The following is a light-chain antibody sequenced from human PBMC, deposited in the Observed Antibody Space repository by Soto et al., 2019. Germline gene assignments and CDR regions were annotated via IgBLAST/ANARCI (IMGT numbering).Light chain of an antibody. J-gene: IGKJ1*01. CDR2: GAT. Sequence: EIVMTQSPATLSVSPGERANLSCRASQSVNSNLAWYQQKPGQAPRLLIYGATNRATGIPAKFSGSGSGTKFTLIISSLQSEDFAAYYCQQYNSWPRTFGQGTKVDIK. CDR1: QSVNSN. V-gene: IGKV3-15*01. CDR3: QQYNSWPRT.